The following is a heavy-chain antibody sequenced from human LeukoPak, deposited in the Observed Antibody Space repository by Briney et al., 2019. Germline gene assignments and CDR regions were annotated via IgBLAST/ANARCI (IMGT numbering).Heavy chain of an antibody. Sequence: PGGSLRLSCAASGFTFSSYGMHWVRQAPGKGLEWVAFIRYDGSNKYYADSVKGRFTISRDNSKNTLYLQMNSLRAEDTAVYYCAKNKDYGFDYWGQGTLVTVSS. CDR2: IRYDGSNK. CDR1: GFTFSSYG. J-gene: IGHJ4*02. V-gene: IGHV3-30*02. CDR3: AKNKDYGFDY. D-gene: IGHD4-17*01.